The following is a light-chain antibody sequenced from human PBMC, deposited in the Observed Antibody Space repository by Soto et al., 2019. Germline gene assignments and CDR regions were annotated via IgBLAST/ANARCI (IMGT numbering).Light chain of an antibody. V-gene: IGKV4-1*01. J-gene: IGKJ1*01. Sequence: DIVMTQYPDSLAASLGEGATINCKSSQSVLYSSNNKNYLAWYQQKPGQPPKLLIYWASTRESGVPDRFSGSGSGTDSTLTISSLQAEDVAVYYCQQYFRPWTFGQGTKVEIK. CDR3: QQYFRPWT. CDR1: QSVLYSSNNKNY. CDR2: WAS.